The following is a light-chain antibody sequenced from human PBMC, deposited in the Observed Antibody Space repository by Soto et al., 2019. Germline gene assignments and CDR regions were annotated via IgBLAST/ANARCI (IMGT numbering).Light chain of an antibody. V-gene: IGKV3-15*01. CDR3: QQYHNWPLT. CDR2: GAS. J-gene: IGKJ4*01. Sequence: EIVLTQSPATLSVSPGERATLSCGASQSISINLAWYQQKPGQVPRLLIYGASTRAAGIPAGFSGSGSGTEFTLTISSLQSEDFAIYYCQQYHNWPLTFGGGTKVEIK. CDR1: QSISIN.